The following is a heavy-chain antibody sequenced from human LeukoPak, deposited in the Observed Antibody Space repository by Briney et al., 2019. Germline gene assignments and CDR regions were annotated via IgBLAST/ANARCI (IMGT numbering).Heavy chain of an antibody. CDR3: AAYSSAWSPAPPD. CDR2: ISGSGGST. Sequence: TGGSLRLSCAASGFTFSSYAMSWVRQAPGKGLEWVSAISGSGGSTYYADSVKGRFTISRDNSKNTLYLQMNSLRAEDTAVYYCAAYSSAWSPAPPDWGQGTLVTVSS. CDR1: GFTFSSYA. V-gene: IGHV3-23*01. D-gene: IGHD6-19*01. J-gene: IGHJ4*02.